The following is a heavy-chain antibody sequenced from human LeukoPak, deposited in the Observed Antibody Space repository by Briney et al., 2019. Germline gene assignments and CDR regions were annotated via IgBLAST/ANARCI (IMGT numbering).Heavy chain of an antibody. J-gene: IGHJ4*02. D-gene: IGHD5-18*01. CDR3: AKASEDTAMANDY. CDR2: ISGSGGST. Sequence: GASLRLSCAASGFTFSSYAMSWVRQAPGKGLEWVSAISGSGGSTYYADSVKGRFTISRDNSKNTLYLQMSSLRAEDTAVYYCAKASEDTAMANDYWGQGTLVTVSS. CDR1: GFTFSSYA. V-gene: IGHV3-23*01.